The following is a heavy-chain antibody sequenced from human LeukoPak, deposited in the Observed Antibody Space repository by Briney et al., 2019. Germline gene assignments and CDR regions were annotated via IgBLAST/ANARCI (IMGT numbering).Heavy chain of an antibody. CDR1: GGSISTGSYY. CDR2: IYYSGST. D-gene: IGHD5-18*01. Sequence: PSEFLSLACTVSGGSISTGSYYWSWIRQPPGKGLEWIGYIYYSGSTNYNPSLKSRVTISVDTSKNQFSLKLSSVTAADTAVYYCARVGYSCGLDYWGQGTLVTLSS. CDR3: ARVGYSCGLDY. V-gene: IGHV4-61*01. J-gene: IGHJ4*02.